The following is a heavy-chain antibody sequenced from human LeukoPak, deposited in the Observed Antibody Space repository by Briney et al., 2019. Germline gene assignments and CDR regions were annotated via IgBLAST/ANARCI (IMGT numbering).Heavy chain of an antibody. CDR2: IHTSGNI. CDR1: GDSISSGNYY. Sequence: SQTLSLTCTVSGDSISSGNYYWTWIRQSAGKGLEWIGRIHTSGNINYNPSLKSQVTISIDTSKNQFSLNLNLVTAADTAVYYCARDRAGDSFDIWGPGTLVTVSS. D-gene: IGHD7-27*01. CDR3: ARDRAGDSFDI. V-gene: IGHV4-61*02. J-gene: IGHJ3*02.